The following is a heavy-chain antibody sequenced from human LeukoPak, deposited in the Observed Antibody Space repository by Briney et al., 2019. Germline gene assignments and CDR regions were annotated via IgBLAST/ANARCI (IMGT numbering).Heavy chain of an antibody. D-gene: IGHD2-15*01. J-gene: IGHJ3*02. CDR2: INHSGST. CDR3: ARHAGGWAFDI. CDR1: GGSFSGYY. Sequence: SETLSLTCAVYGGSFSGYYWSWIRQPPGKGLEWIGEINHSGSTNYNPSLKSRVTISVDTSKNQFSLKLSSGTAADTAVYYCARHAGGWAFDIWGQGTMVTVSS. V-gene: IGHV4-34*01.